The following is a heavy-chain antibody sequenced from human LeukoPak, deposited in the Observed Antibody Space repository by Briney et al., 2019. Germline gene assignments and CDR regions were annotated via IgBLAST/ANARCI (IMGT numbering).Heavy chain of an antibody. CDR1: GFTFSSYE. Sequence: PGGSLRLSCAASGFTFSSYEMNWVRQAPGKGLEWVSYISSSGSTIYYADSVKGGFTISRDNAKNSLYLQMNSLRAEDTAVYYCARDWGTTVTKFDYWGQGTLVTVSS. CDR3: ARDWGTTVTKFDY. CDR2: ISSSGSTI. J-gene: IGHJ4*02. V-gene: IGHV3-48*03. D-gene: IGHD4-17*01.